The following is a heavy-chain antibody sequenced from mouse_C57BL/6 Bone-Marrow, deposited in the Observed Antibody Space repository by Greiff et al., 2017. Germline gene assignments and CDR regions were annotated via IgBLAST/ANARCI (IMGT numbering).Heavy chain of an antibody. D-gene: IGHD2-1*01. Sequence: VQLQQSGAELVRPGASVTLSCKASGYTFTDYEMHWVKQTPVHGLEWIGAIDPETGGTAYNQKFKGKAILTADKSSSTAYMGLRSLTSEDSAVYYCTRIGIYYNFDYWGQGTTLTVSS. CDR2: IDPETGGT. J-gene: IGHJ2*01. V-gene: IGHV1-15*01. CDR1: GYTFTDYE. CDR3: TRIGIYYNFDY.